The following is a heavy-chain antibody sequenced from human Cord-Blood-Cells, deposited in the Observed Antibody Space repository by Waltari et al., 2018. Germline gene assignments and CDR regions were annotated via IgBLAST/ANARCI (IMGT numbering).Heavy chain of an antibody. J-gene: IGHJ4*02. CDR2: IKSKTDGGTT. CDR3: TTSIGPASSSSGY. V-gene: IGHV3-15*01. CDR1: GFTFSNAW. D-gene: IGHD6-6*01. Sequence: EVQLVESGGGLVKPGGSLRLSCAASGFTFSNAWMSWVRQGPGKGREWVAPIKSKTDGGTTDYSAPVKGGFTISRDDSNNTLYLQMNSLKTEDTAVYYCTTSIGPASSSSGYWGQGTLVTVSS.